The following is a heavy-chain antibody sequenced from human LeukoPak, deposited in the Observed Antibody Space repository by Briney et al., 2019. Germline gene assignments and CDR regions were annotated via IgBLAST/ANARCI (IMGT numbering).Heavy chain of an antibody. CDR1: GFTVSSNY. CDR3: AKRGAEVGATVAPGDY. V-gene: IGHV3-66*04. D-gene: IGHD1-26*01. CDR2: LYSGGTT. Sequence: GGSLRLSCAASGFTVSSNYMSWVRQAPGKGLEWVSNLYSGGTTYYADSVKGRFTISRDNSKNTLSLEMNSLRAEDTAVYYCAKRGAEVGATVAPGDYWGQGTLVTVSS. J-gene: IGHJ4*02.